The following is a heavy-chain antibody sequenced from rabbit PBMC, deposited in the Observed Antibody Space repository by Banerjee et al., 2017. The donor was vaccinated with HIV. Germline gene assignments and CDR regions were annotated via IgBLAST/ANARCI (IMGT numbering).Heavy chain of an antibody. D-gene: IGHD8-1*01. J-gene: IGHJ6*01. CDR1: GIDLSGYW. CDR2: INTYTARP. Sequence: QSLEESGGDLVKPGASLTLTCTASGIDLSGYWICWVRQAPGKGLQWIACINTYTARPVYATWAKGRFTISRTSSTTVTLQMTSLTVADTATHFCARDTGSSFSSYGMDLWGQGTLVTVS. V-gene: IGHV1S40*01. CDR3: ARDTGSSFSSYGMDL.